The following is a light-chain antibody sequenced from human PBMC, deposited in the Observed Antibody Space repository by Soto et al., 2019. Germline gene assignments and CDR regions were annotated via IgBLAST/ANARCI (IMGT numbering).Light chain of an antibody. Sequence: QSVLTQPPSASGTPGQTVTISCSGSSSNIGSNTVNWYQQLPGTAPKLLIYSNNQRPSGVPDRFSGSKSGTSASLAISGLQSEDEADYYCAAWDDSLSGYVFGPGTKLTVL. J-gene: IGLJ1*01. CDR3: AAWDDSLSGYV. CDR1: SSNIGSNT. CDR2: SNN. V-gene: IGLV1-44*01.